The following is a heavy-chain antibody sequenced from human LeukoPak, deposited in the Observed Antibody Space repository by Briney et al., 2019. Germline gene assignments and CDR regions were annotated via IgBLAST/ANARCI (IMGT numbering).Heavy chain of an antibody. Sequence: SQTLSLTCTVSGGSISCGDYYWSWIRQPPGKGLEWIGYIYYSGSTYYNPSLKSRVTISVDTSKNQFSLKLSSVTAADTAVYYCASVVFLEWLFHFDYWGQGTLVTVSS. CDR2: IYYSGST. V-gene: IGHV4-30-4*08. CDR3: ASVVFLEWLFHFDY. D-gene: IGHD3-3*01. J-gene: IGHJ4*02. CDR1: GGSISCGDYY.